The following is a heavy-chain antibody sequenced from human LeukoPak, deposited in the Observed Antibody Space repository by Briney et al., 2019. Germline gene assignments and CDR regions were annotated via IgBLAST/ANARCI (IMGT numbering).Heavy chain of an antibody. J-gene: IGHJ4*02. CDR3: ARDIAPAGLFFDY. CDR1: GFTLSSYW. CDR2: IKYDGSEK. D-gene: IGHD6-13*01. Sequence: GGSLRLSCAVSGFTLSSYWMSWVRQAPGKGLEGVANIKYDGSEKDYVDSVKGRFTISREKAKKSLYLQMNSLRAEDTAVYYCARDIAPAGLFFDYWGQGTLVTVSS. V-gene: IGHV3-7*01.